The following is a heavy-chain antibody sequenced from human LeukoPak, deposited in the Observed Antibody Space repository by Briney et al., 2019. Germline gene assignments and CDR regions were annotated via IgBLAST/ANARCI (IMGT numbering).Heavy chain of an antibody. V-gene: IGHV1-46*01. CDR1: GYTFTSYY. Sequence: ASVKVSCKASGYTFTSYYMHWVRQAPGQGLEWMGIVNPSGGSTSYTQKFQGRVTMTRDTSTSTVYMELSSLRSEDTAVYYCAREGFPPKISDFWSGLGPYYYYGMDVWGQGTTVTVSS. J-gene: IGHJ6*02. CDR2: VNPSGGST. CDR3: AREGFPPKISDFWSGLGPYYYYGMDV. D-gene: IGHD3-3*01.